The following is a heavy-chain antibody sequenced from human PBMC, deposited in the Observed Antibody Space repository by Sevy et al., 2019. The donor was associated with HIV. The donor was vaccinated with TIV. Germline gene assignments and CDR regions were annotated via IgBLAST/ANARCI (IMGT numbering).Heavy chain of an antibody. CDR3: AKALNPALESMLQGIFRTLKGFDV. Sequence: GGSLRLSCAASGFTFNTHAMNWVRQAPGKGLEWVSTISGPGYSTYYAESVKGRLPISRDNSKNTLHLQMNSVRADDTAIYYCAKALNPALESMLQGIFRTLKGFDVWGQGTMVTVSS. D-gene: IGHD1-1*01. CDR2: ISGPGYST. CDR1: GFTFNTHA. V-gene: IGHV3-23*01. J-gene: IGHJ3*01.